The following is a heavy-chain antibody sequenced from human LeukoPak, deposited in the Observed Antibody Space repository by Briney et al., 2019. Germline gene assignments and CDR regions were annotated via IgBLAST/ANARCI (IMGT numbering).Heavy chain of an antibody. CDR1: GGSINSYN. V-gene: IGHV4-59*01. CDR2: IYNSGST. J-gene: IGHJ3*01. D-gene: IGHD3-22*01. CDR3: ARELRYDNSDAGAF. Sequence: SVTLSLTCTVSGGSINSYNWNWIRQPPGKGLVGIGYIYNSGSTDYNPSLKSRVTISVDTSKNQFSLKLSSVTAADTAVYYCARELRYDNSDAGAFWGQGTVVTVSS.